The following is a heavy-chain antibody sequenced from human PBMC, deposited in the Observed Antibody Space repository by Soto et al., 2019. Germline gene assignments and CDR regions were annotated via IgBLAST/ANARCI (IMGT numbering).Heavy chain of an antibody. V-gene: IGHV3-30*18. D-gene: IGHD6-13*01. CDR1: GFTFSSYG. CDR3: AKDGAGSCWWLSYYYYGMDV. Sequence: QVQLVESGGGVVQPGRSLRLSCAASGFTFSSYGMHWVRQAPGKGLEWVAVISYDGSNKYYADSVKGRFTISRDNSKNTLYLQMNSLRAEDTAVYYCAKDGAGSCWWLSYYYYGMDVWGQGTTVTVSS. CDR2: ISYDGSNK. J-gene: IGHJ6*02.